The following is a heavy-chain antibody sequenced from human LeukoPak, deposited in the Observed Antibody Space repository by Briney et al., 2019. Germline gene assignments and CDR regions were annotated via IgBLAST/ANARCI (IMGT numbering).Heavy chain of an antibody. CDR2: IKSKTDGGTT. V-gene: IGHV3-15*01. Sequence: PGGSLRLSCAASGFTFSNAWMSWVRQAPGKGLEWVGRIKSKTDGGTTDYAAPVKGRFTISRDDSKNKLYLQMNSLRAEDTAVYYCARDITMVRGVINMGDAFDIWGQGTMVTVSS. D-gene: IGHD3-10*01. J-gene: IGHJ3*02. CDR3: ARDITMVRGVINMGDAFDI. CDR1: GFTFSNAW.